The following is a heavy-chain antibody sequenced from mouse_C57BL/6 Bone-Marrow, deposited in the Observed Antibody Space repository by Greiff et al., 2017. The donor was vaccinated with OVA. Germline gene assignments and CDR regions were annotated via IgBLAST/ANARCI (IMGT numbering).Heavy chain of an antibody. CDR2: IWRGGST. V-gene: IGHV2-5*01. Sequence: VKLQESGPGLVQPSQSLSITCTVSGFSLTSYGVHWVRQSPGKGLEWLGVIWRGGSTDYNAAFMSRLSITKDNSKSQVFFKMNSLQADDTAIYYCAKKGYYYGSMDYWGQGTSVTVSS. CDR3: AKKGYYYGSMDY. J-gene: IGHJ4*01. CDR1: GFSLTSYG. D-gene: IGHD1-1*01.